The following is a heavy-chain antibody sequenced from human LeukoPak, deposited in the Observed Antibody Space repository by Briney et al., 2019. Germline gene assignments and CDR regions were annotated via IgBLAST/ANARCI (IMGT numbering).Heavy chain of an antibody. J-gene: IGHJ4*02. CDR2: ISYDGSNK. CDR3: ARVQLRIAARHYFDY. D-gene: IGHD6-6*01. CDR1: GFTFSSYA. V-gene: IGHV3-30-3*01. Sequence: GGSLRLSCAASGFTFSSYAMHWVRQAPGKGLEWVAVISYDGSNKYYADSVKGRFTISRDNSKNTLYLQMNSLRAEDTAVYYCARVQLRIAARHYFDYWGQGTLVTVSS.